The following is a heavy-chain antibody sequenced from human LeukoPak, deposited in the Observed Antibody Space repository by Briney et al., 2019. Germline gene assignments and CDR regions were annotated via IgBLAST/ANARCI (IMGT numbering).Heavy chain of an antibody. CDR3: ASGYSYGYDY. Sequence: PSETLSLTCTVSGGSISSSSYYWGWIRQPPGKGLEWIGSIYYSGSTYYNPSLKSRVTISVDTSKNQFSLKLSPVTAADTAVYYCASGYSYGYDYWGQGTLVTVSS. D-gene: IGHD5-18*01. CDR2: IYYSGST. V-gene: IGHV4-39*07. CDR1: GGSISSSSYY. J-gene: IGHJ4*02.